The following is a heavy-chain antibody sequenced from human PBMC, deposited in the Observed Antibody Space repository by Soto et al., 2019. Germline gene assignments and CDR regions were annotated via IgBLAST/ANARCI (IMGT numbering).Heavy chain of an antibody. D-gene: IGHD2-21*01. CDR2: ISDSGNT. CDR3: AKHRPGLRVFDI. Sequence: SETLSLTCTVSGSPVSTSYWSWIRQPPGKGLEWIGLISDSGNTNYDPSLRSRVTISVDRSKNQFSLELSSVTAADTAIYFCAKHRPGLRVFDIWGQGTMVTVSS. V-gene: IGHV4-59*02. J-gene: IGHJ3*02. CDR1: GSPVSTSY.